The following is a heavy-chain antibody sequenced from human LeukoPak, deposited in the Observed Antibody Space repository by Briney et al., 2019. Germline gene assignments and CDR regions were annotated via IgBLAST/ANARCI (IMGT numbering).Heavy chain of an antibody. CDR3: ATVRHCSGGSCYSSYFDY. D-gene: IGHD2-15*01. V-gene: IGHV3-48*03. J-gene: IGHJ4*02. Sequence: QPGGSLRLSCAASGFTFSSYEMNWVRQAPGKGLEWVSYISSSGNTIYYADSVKGRFTISRDNAENSLYLQMNSLRAEDTALYYCATVRHCSGGSCYSSYFDYWGQGTPVTVSS. CDR2: ISSSGNTI. CDR1: GFTFSSYE.